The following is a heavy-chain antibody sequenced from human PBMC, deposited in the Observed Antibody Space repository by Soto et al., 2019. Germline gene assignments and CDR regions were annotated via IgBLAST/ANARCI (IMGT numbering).Heavy chain of an antibody. Sequence: EVQLLESGGGLVQPGGSLRLSCAASGFIFSSYAMSWVRQAPGQGLEWVSAIDHSGGSTYFADSVKGRFIISRDNSMDTLYLQMSSLKAEDTAVYYCAKGRYYYDLQGLGYWGQGTPVTVSS. CDR1: GFIFSSYA. J-gene: IGHJ4*02. D-gene: IGHD3-22*01. CDR3: AKGRYYYDLQGLGY. CDR2: IDHSGGST. V-gene: IGHV3-23*01.